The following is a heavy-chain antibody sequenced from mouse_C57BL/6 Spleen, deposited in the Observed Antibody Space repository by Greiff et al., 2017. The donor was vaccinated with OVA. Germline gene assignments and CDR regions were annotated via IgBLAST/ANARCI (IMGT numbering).Heavy chain of an antibody. CDR2: IDPETGGT. CDR1: GYTFTDYE. J-gene: IGHJ4*01. V-gene: IGHV1-15*01. Sequence: QVQLQQSGAELVRPGASVTLSCKASGYTFTDYEMHWVKQTPVHGLEWIGAIDPETGGTAYNQKFKGKAILTAAKSSSTAYMELRSLTSEDSAVYYCTRCYGYDVAKAMDYWGQGTSVTVSS. D-gene: IGHD2-2*01. CDR3: TRCYGYDVAKAMDY.